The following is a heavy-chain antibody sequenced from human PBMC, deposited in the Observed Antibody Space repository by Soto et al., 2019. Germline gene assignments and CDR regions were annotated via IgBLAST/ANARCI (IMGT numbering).Heavy chain of an antibody. V-gene: IGHV3-23*01. J-gene: IGHJ4*02. Sequence: GGSLRLSCAASGFTFSSFGMHWVRQAPGKGLEWVSSIRGNGRATYYADSVKGRFTISRDNSKDTVFLQMNSLTAEDTAVYFCAKERDIWNYFHADSWGQGTVVTVS. CDR1: GFTFSSFG. D-gene: IGHD1-7*01. CDR2: IRGNGRAT. CDR3: AKERDIWNYFHADS.